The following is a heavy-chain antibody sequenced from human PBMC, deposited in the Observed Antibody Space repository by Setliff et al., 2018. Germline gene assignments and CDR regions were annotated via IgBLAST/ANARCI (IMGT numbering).Heavy chain of an antibody. Sequence: ASVKVSCKASGYTFTNYAISWVRQAPGQGLEWMGWISAYTGNTYYAPRLQGRVTMTTDTSTTAAYLELRSLTSDDTAVYYCSRLVRYCTQTSCQRASGDDYWGQGTLVTVSS. J-gene: IGHJ4*02. D-gene: IGHD2-2*01. CDR3: SRLVRYCTQTSCQRASGDDY. CDR1: GYTFTNYA. V-gene: IGHV1-18*01. CDR2: ISAYTGNT.